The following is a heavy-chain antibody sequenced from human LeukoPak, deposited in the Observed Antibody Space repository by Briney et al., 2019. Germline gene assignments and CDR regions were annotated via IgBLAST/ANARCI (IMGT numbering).Heavy chain of an antibody. Sequence: ASVKVSCKASGYTFTSYYMHWVRQAPGQGLEWMGIINPSGGSTRYAQKFQGRVTMTRDTSTSTAYMEVSRLISDDTAVYYCATPGYCTGGSCYRNGLGFDYWGQGTLVTVSS. CDR2: INPSGGST. V-gene: IGHV1-46*01. CDR3: ATPGYCTGGSCYRNGLGFDY. D-gene: IGHD2-15*01. J-gene: IGHJ4*02. CDR1: GYTFTSYY.